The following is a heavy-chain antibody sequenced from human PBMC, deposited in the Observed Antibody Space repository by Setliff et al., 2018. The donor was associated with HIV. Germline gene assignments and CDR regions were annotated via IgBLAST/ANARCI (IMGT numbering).Heavy chain of an antibody. CDR1: VGSFSGHY. J-gene: IGHJ4*02. V-gene: IGHV4-34*01. D-gene: IGHD3-16*01. CDR3: ARTSVITLALDY. Sequence: SETLSLTCAVYVGSFSGHYWIWIRQPPGKGLEWIGETNPSGSTKYNPSLKSRVTISVDTSKNQFSLKLSSVTAADTAVFYCARTSVITLALDYWGQGTLVTVSS. CDR2: TNPSGST.